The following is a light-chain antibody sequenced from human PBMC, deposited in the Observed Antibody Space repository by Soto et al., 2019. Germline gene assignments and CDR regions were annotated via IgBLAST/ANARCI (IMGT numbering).Light chain of an antibody. CDR2: EVS. J-gene: IGLJ1*01. CDR1: SSDVGRYNY. CDR3: GSWDSSLSAYV. Sequence: SVLTQPASVSGSPGQSITISCTGTSSDVGRYNYVSWYQQHPGKAPKLMIYEVSDRPSGVSDRFSGSKSGNTASLTISGLQAEDEADYYCGSWDSSLSAYVFGTGTKVTV. V-gene: IGLV2-14*01.